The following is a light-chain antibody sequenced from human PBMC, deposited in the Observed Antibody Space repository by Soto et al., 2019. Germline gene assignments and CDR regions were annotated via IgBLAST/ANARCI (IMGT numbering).Light chain of an antibody. Sequence: EIVMTQSPATLSVSPGERATLSCTASQSVSITLAWYQQKPGQAPRLLIYGASTRATGIPARFSGSGSGTEFTLNISSLQPEDVEAYYCQKYNSAPLTFGGGTKVDIK. J-gene: IGKJ4*01. CDR1: QSVSIT. CDR2: GAS. V-gene: IGKV3D-15*01. CDR3: QKYNSAPLT.